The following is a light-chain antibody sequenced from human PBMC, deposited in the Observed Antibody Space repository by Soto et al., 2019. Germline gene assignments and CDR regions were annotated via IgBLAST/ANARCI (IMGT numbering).Light chain of an antibody. J-gene: IGKJ1*01. CDR3: QQYGSSSPWT. CDR2: AAS. CDR1: QSVSSAY. V-gene: IGKV3-20*01. Sequence: EIVLTQSPGTLSLSPGERATLSCRASQSVSSAYLAWYQHKPGQPPTLLIYAASSRVTGIPDRFSGSGSGTDFTLTISRVQPEDFAVYYCQQYGSSSPWTFGQGTKVEIK.